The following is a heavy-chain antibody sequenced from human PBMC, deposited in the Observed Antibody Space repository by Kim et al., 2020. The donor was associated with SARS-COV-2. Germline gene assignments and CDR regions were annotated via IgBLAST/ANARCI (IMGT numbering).Heavy chain of an antibody. CDR2: IHNDGGVT. J-gene: IGHJ4*02. CDR3: TTLTLVTGRPNY. D-gene: IGHD3-9*01. CDR1: GFTFSDYS. Sequence: GGSLRLSCAASGFTFSDYSMHWVRQAPGKGLVWVSNIHNDGGVTNYADSVKGRFTISRDNAKNTVYLQMNSLRAEDTAVYYCTTLTLVTGRPNYWGQGTLLTVSS. V-gene: IGHV3-74*01.